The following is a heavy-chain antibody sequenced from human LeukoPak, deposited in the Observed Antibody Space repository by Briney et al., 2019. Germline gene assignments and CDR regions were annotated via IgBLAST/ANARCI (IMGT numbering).Heavy chain of an antibody. V-gene: IGHV4-34*01. CDR3: ARDPTTEETVPYYFDD. J-gene: IGHJ4*02. Sequence: SETLSLTCAVSGGSFIGYHWNWIRQSPGKGLEWIAEINHRGGTNYNPSLKSRATLSIDTSKNQFSLNLKSVTAADTAVYYCARDPTTEETVPYYFDDWGQGTLVTVSS. CDR2: INHRGGT. D-gene: IGHD4-23*01. CDR1: GGSFIGYH.